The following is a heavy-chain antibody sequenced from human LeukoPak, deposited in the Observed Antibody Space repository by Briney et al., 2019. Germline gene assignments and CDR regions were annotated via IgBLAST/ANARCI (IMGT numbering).Heavy chain of an antibody. V-gene: IGHV1-8*01. CDR3: ARVYDSGSYYYYYYYMDV. CDR2: MNPNSGNT. CDR1: GYTFTSYD. Sequence: ASVKVSCKASGYTFTSYDINWVRQATGQGLEWMGWMNPNSGNTGYVQKFQGRVTMTRNTSISTAYMELSSLRSEDTAVYYCARVYDSGSYYYYYYYMDVWGKGTTVTVSS. D-gene: IGHD1-26*01. J-gene: IGHJ6*03.